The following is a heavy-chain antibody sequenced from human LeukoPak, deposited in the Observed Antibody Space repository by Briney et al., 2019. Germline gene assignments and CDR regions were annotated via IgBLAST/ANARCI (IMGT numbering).Heavy chain of an antibody. J-gene: IGHJ4*02. V-gene: IGHV3-23*01. CDR1: GFTFSTYT. Sequence: GGSLRLSCAASGFTFSTYTMNWVRQPPGKGLEWVSTIRESGGGTYHADSVKGRFTISRDDARDTLHLQMNSLRAEDTAVYYCATQNFDYWGQGTLVTVSS. CDR2: IRESGGGT. CDR3: ATQNFDY.